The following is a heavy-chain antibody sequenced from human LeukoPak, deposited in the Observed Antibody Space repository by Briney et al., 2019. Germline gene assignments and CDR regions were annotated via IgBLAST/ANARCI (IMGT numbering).Heavy chain of an antibody. V-gene: IGHV3-23*01. CDR2: ISASGGST. D-gene: IGHD2-15*01. CDR3: AKAKGIYCSGGSCFLDY. CDR1: GITFSSYS. J-gene: IGHJ4*02. Sequence: GGSLRLSCSAAGITFSSYSMHWVRQAPGKGLEWVSVISASGGSTYYADSVKGRFTISRDISKNTLSLQMNSLRAEDTAVYYCAKAKGIYCSGGSCFLDYWGQGTLVTVSS.